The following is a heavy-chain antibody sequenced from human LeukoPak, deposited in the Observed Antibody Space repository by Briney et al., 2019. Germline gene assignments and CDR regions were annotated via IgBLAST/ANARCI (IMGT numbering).Heavy chain of an antibody. Sequence: GGSLRLSCAASGFTFSSYSMNWVRQAPGKGLEWVSSISSSSNYIYYADSVKGRFTISRDNAKNTVDLQMNSLRAEDTALYHCVRDYNWGTDYWGQGTLVTVSS. CDR3: VRDYNWGTDY. CDR2: ISSSSNYI. V-gene: IGHV3-21*01. CDR1: GFTFSSYS. J-gene: IGHJ4*02. D-gene: IGHD7-27*01.